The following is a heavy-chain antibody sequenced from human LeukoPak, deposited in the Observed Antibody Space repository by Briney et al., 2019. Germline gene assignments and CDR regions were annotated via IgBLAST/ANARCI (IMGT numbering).Heavy chain of an antibody. D-gene: IGHD3-3*01. J-gene: IGHJ4*02. Sequence: SQTLSLTCTVSGGSISSGGYYWSWIRQPPGKGLEWIGYIYHSGSTYYNPSLKSRVTISVDRSKNQFSLKLSSVTAADTAVYYCARFDAATLEWYFDYWGQGTLVTVSS. V-gene: IGHV4-30-2*01. CDR1: GGSISSGGYY. CDR3: ARFDAATLEWYFDY. CDR2: IYHSGST.